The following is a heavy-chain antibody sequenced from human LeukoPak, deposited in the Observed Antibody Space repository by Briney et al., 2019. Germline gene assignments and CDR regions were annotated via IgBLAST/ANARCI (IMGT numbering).Heavy chain of an antibody. CDR1: GDSISTFY. V-gene: IGHV4-59*12. Sequence: PSETLSLTCTVSGDSISTFYWNWIRQPPGKGLEWIGHIYYSGSTNYNPSHKSRVTISVGTSKNQFSLKLSSVTAADTAVYYCARATVTTTATFDYWGQGTLVTVSS. CDR3: ARATVTTTATFDY. CDR2: IYYSGST. D-gene: IGHD4-11*01. J-gene: IGHJ4*02.